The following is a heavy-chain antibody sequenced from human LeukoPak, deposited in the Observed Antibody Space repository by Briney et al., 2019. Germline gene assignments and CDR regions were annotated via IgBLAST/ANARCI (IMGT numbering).Heavy chain of an antibody. Sequence: SQTLSLTCTVSGGSIVNSDYFWSWIRQGPGKGLEWIGYIHFSGSTYYNPSRRSRLTMSVDTSKNHLSLKLPSVTAADTAVYYCARDANPIAAGTYTSLDPWGQGTLVTVSS. V-gene: IGHV4-31*03. CDR3: ARDANPIAAGTYTSLDP. J-gene: IGHJ5*02. CDR2: IHFSGST. CDR1: GGSIVNSDYF. D-gene: IGHD6-13*01.